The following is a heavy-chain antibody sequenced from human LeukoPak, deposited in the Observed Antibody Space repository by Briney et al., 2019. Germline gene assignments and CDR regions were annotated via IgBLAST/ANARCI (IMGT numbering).Heavy chain of an antibody. CDR1: GGTFSSYA. CDR3: AREPKWELPPDY. Sequence: GASVKVSCKASGGTFSSYAISWVRQAPGQGLEWMGRIIPIFGTANYAQKFQGRVTITTDESTSTAYMELSSLRSEDTAVYYCAREPKWELPPDYWGQETLVTVST. CDR2: IIPIFGTA. J-gene: IGHJ4*02. D-gene: IGHD1-26*01. V-gene: IGHV1-69*05.